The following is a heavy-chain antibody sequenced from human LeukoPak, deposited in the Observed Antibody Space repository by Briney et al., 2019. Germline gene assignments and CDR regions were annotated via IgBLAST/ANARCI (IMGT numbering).Heavy chain of an antibody. J-gene: IGHJ4*02. CDR1: GGSISIISSSTYY. Sequence: PSETLSLTCTMSGGSISIISSSTYYWGWIRQAPGKGLEWIGSLYYGENSHYNPSLKSRATLSVDTSNNQFSLKLTSVTAADAAVYFCARQLPTAAADTRGYFDYWGQGTVVTVSS. V-gene: IGHV4-39*01. D-gene: IGHD6-25*01. CDR3: ARQLPTAAADTRGYFDY. CDR2: LYYGENS.